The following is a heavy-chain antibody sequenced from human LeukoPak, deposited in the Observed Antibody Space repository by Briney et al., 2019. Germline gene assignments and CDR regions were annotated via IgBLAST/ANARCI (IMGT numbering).Heavy chain of an antibody. CDR2: IYYSGST. CDR3: ARDLTYCDFWSGRNYYYMDV. Sequence: PSETLSLTCTVSGGSISSYYWSWIRQPPGKGLEWIGYIYYSGSTNYNPSLKSRVTISVDTSKNQFSLKLSSVTAADTAVYYCARDLTYCDFWSGRNYYYMDVWGKGTTVTVSS. CDR1: GGSISSYY. D-gene: IGHD3-3*01. V-gene: IGHV4-59*01. J-gene: IGHJ6*03.